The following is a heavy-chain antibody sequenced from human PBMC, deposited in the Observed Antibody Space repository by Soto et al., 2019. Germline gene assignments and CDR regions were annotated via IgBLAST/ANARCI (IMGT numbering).Heavy chain of an antibody. Sequence: QVQLQQWGAGLLKPSATLSLTCAVYGGSFSGYQWTWIRQTPGKGLEWIGEINDSGNINYNPSLKRRVTILVDTAKKQISLKRSSVTAADTAVYYCARGLILWFGELSRRGGYYYYMDVWGKGTTVTVSS. CDR1: GGSFSGYQ. CDR3: ARGLILWFGELSRRGGYYYYMDV. CDR2: INDSGNI. J-gene: IGHJ6*03. D-gene: IGHD3-10*01. V-gene: IGHV4-34*01.